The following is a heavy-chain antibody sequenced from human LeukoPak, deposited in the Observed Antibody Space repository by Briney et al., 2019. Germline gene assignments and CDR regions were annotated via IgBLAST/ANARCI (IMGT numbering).Heavy chain of an antibody. V-gene: IGHV3-30-3*01. CDR2: ISYDGSNK. J-gene: IGHJ6*02. Sequence: PGGSLRLSCAASGFTFSSYAMSWVRQAPGKGLEWVAVISYDGSNKYYADSVKGRFTISRDNSKNTLYLQMNSLRAEDTAVYYCVRVLQPVTDDFWSGYYNLGYYYGMDVWGQGTTVTVSS. CDR3: VRVLQPVTDDFWSGYYNLGYYYGMDV. CDR1: GFTFSSYA. D-gene: IGHD3-3*01.